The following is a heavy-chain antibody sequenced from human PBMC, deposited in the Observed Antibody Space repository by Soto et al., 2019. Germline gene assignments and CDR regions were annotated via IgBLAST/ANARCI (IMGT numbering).Heavy chain of an antibody. CDR2: IGTGGDT. Sequence: EVQLVESGGGLVQPGGSLRLSCAASGFTFSGSDLNWVRHTRGKGLEWVSGIGTGGDTYYADSVRGRFTISREEAKGSLYLQMNSLRVEDTAVYYWVRETGFTTTSDAFNIWGQGTMVTVSS. J-gene: IGHJ3*02. D-gene: IGHD1-1*01. CDR3: VRETGFTTTSDAFNI. V-gene: IGHV3-13*01. CDR1: GFTFSGSD.